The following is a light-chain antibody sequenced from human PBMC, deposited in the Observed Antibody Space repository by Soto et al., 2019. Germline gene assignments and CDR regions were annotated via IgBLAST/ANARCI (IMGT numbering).Light chain of an antibody. CDR2: GTS. V-gene: IGKV3-20*01. CDR1: QNVDSY. CDR3: QQYDTSPTT. J-gene: IGKJ5*01. Sequence: EIVLTQSPDTLSLSPGERATVSCRASQNVDSYLAWYQHKPGQAPRLLIYGTSSRAIGIPGRFSGSGSGTDFTLTISRVEPEAFAVYYCQQYDTSPTTCGQGALLDNK.